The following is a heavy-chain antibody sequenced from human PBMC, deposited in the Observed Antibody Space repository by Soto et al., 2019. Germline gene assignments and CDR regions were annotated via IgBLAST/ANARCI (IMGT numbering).Heavy chain of an antibody. Sequence: QVQLVESGGGVVQPGRSLRLSCAASGFTFSSYGMHWVRQAPGKGLEWVAVISYDGSNKYYADSVKGPFTISRDNSKNTLYLQMNRLRAEDTAVYYCAKDRRPNYYYGMDVWGQGTTVTVSS. CDR1: GFTFSSYG. CDR2: ISYDGSNK. V-gene: IGHV3-30*18. CDR3: AKDRRPNYYYGMDV. D-gene: IGHD6-25*01. J-gene: IGHJ6*02.